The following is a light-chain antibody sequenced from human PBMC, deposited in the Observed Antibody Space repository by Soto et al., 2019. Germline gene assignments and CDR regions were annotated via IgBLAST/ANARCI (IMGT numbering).Light chain of an antibody. Sequence: DIQMTQAPSSLSASVGDRVTITCQASQDISNLLNWYQQKPGKAPKVLIFAASSLQSGVPSRFSGSGSGTDFTLTITSLEPEDFAVYYCQQRSNWPPTFGQGTKVDIK. V-gene: IGKV1-9*01. J-gene: IGKJ1*01. CDR2: AAS. CDR1: QDISNL. CDR3: QQRSNWPPT.